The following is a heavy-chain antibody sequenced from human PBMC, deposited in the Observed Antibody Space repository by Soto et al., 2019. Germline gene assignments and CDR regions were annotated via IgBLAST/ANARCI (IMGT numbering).Heavy chain of an antibody. J-gene: IGHJ4*01. CDR2: IYLDDDN. Sequence: QITLKESGPTLVKPTQTLTLTCTFSGFSLRSTRMAVGWIRQPPGKALEWLALIYLDDDNRYSTFLKSRLTLTNDTSKNQVVLTMANMDPVDKARYYCAHIVVAGLGDYFVYYAHGTLVTVAS. CDR1: GFSLRSTRMA. D-gene: IGHD6-19*01. CDR3: AHIVVAGLGDYFVY. V-gene: IGHV2-5*02.